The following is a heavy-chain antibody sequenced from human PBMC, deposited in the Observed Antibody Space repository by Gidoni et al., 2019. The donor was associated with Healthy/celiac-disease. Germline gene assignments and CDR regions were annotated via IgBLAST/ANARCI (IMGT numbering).Heavy chain of an antibody. J-gene: IGHJ6*02. D-gene: IGHD4-17*01. V-gene: IGHV1-8*01. CDR1: GYTFTSYD. CDR2: MNPNSGNT. Sequence: GAEVKKPGASVKVSCKASGYTFTSYDINWVRQATGQGLEWMGWMNPNSGNTGYAQKFQGRVTMTRNTSISTAYMELSSLRSEDTAVYYCASLTTVTTGRYYGMDVWGQGTTVTVSS. CDR3: ASLTTVTTGRYYGMDV.